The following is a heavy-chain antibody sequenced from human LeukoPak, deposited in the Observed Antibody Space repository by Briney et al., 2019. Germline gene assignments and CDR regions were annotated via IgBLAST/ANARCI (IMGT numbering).Heavy chain of an antibody. V-gene: IGHV3-20*04. CDR3: ARVVPAAIARLRYFDY. CDR2: ISWNSAGT. Sequence: PGGSLRLSCAASGFTVSNAWMSWVRQAPGKGLEWVSGISWNSAGTGYADSVKGRFTISRDNSKNTLYLQMNSLRAEDTAVYYCARVVPAAIARLRYFDYWGQGTLVTVSS. CDR1: GFTVSNAW. J-gene: IGHJ4*02. D-gene: IGHD2-2*01.